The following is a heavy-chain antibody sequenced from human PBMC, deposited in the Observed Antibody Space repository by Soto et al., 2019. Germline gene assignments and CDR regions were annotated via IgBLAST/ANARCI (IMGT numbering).Heavy chain of an antibody. V-gene: IGHV1-69*04. CDR2: IIPILGIA. J-gene: IGHJ5*02. CDR1: GGTFSSYT. CDR3: ARDSYRGIVVVPAAIGWFDP. D-gene: IGHD2-2*02. Sequence: GASVKVSCKASGGTFSSYTISWVRQAPGQGLEWMGRIIPILGIANYAQKFQGRVTITADKSTSTAYMELSSLRSEDTAVYYCARDSYRGIVVVPAAIGWFDPWGQGTLVTVSS.